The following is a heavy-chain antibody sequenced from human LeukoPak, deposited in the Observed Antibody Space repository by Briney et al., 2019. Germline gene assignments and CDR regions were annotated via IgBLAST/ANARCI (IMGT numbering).Heavy chain of an antibody. CDR2: INHSGST. V-gene: IGHV4-34*01. CDR1: GGSFSGYY. D-gene: IGHD3-22*01. J-gene: IGHJ1*01. CDR3: ARSGVTGYDSSGYYPSKYFQH. Sequence: SETLSLTCAVYGGSFSGYYWSWIRQPPGKGLEWIGEINHSGSTNYNPSLKSRVTISVDTSKNQFSLKLSSVTAADTAVYYCARSGVTGYDSSGYYPSKYFQHWGQGTLVTVSS.